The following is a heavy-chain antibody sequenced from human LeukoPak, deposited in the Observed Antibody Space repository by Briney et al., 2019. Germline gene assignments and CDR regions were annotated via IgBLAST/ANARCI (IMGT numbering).Heavy chain of an antibody. D-gene: IGHD3-3*01. Sequence: GGSLRLSCAASGFTLSHYYVTWIRQAPGKGLEWLSCISSSGDTIYYADSVKGRFTVSRDNAENSLYLQMNSLRAEDTAMYYCARVGILRFVYYYMDVWGKGTTVTVSS. CDR1: GFTLSHYY. CDR3: ARVGILRFVYYYMDV. CDR2: ISSSGDTI. V-gene: IGHV3-11*01. J-gene: IGHJ6*03.